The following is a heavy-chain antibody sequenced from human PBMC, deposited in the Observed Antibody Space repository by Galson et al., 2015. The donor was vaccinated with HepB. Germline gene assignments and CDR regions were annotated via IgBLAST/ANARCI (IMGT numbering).Heavy chain of an antibody. CDR2: ISYDGSNK. Sequence: SLRLSCAASGFTFSSYGMHWVRQAPGKGLEWVAVISYDGSNKYYADSVKGRFTISRDNSKNTLYLQMNSLRAEDTAVYYCVRSSGWFDYWGQGTLVTVSS. J-gene: IGHJ4*02. D-gene: IGHD6-19*01. CDR3: VRSSGWFDY. CDR1: GFTFSSYG. V-gene: IGHV3-30*03.